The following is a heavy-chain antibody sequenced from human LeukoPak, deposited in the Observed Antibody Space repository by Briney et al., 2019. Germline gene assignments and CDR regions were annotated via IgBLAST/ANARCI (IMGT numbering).Heavy chain of an antibody. CDR1: GGTFSSYA. V-gene: IGHV1-69*05. J-gene: IGHJ3*02. CDR3: ASLYRHPATQDAFDI. Sequence: ASVKVSCKASGGTFSSYAISWVRQAPGQGLEWMGGIIPIFGTANYAQKFQGRVTITTDESTSTAYMELSSLRAEDTAVYYCASLYRHPATQDAFDIWGQGTMVTVSS. CDR2: IIPIFGTA.